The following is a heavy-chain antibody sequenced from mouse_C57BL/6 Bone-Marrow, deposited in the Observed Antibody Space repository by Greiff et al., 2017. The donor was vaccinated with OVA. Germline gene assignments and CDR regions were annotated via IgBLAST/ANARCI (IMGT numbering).Heavy chain of an antibody. CDR1: GYTFTDYN. CDR3: ARSGVTTTMDY. CDR2: INPNNGGT. D-gene: IGHD2-2*01. J-gene: IGHJ4*01. V-gene: IGHV1-22*01. Sequence: EVKLMESGPELVKPGASVKMSCKASGYTFTDYNMHWVKQSHGKSLEWIGYINPNNGGTSYNQKFKGKATLTVNKSSSTAYMELRSLTSEDSAVYYCARSGVTTTMDYWGQGTSVTVSS.